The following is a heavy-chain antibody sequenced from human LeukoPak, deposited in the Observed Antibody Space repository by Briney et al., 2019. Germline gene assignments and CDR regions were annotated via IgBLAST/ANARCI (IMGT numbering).Heavy chain of an antibody. Sequence: GGSLRLSCAASGFTFSNAWMNWVRQAPGKGLEWVGRIKSITDGGTTDYAAPVKGRFAISRDDSKNTLYLQMNSLKTEDTAVYYCTIEYTGGDDYWGQGTLVTVSS. CDR3: TIEYTGGDDY. V-gene: IGHV3-15*01. CDR2: IKSITDGGTT. D-gene: IGHD6-25*01. J-gene: IGHJ4*02. CDR1: GFTFSNAW.